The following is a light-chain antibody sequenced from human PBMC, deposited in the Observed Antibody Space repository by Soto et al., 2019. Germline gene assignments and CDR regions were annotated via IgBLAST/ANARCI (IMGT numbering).Light chain of an antibody. CDR2: DVI. CDR3: SSYAGSNLYV. CDR1: SSDVGGYNY. V-gene: IGLV2-8*01. J-gene: IGLJ1*01. Sequence: QSALTQPPSASGSPGQSVTISCTGTSSDVGGYNYVSWYQQHPGKAPKLMIYDVIKRPSGVPDRFSGSKSGNTASLTVSGLQAEDEADYYCSSYAGSNLYVFGTGTQLTVL.